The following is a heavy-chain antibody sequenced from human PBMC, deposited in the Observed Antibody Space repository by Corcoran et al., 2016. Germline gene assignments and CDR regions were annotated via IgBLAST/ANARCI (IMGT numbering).Heavy chain of an antibody. CDR3: ARGGSGYGPYYFDY. Sequence: QLQLQESGPGLVKPSETLSLTCTVSGGSISSSSYYWGWIRQPPGKGLEWIGSIYYSGSTYYNPSLKSRVTISVDTSKNQFSLKLSSVTAADTAVYYCARGGSGYGPYYFDYWGQGTLVTVSS. V-gene: IGHV4-39*07. CDR2: IYYSGST. D-gene: IGHD3-10*01. CDR1: GGSISSSSYY. J-gene: IGHJ4*02.